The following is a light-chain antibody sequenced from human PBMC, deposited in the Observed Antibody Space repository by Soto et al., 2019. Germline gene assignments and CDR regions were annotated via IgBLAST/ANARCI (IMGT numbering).Light chain of an antibody. CDR1: SSNIGSTT. Sequence: QSVLTQPPSASGTPGQRVTISCSGSSSNIGSTTVNWYQQLPGTAPKLLIYSNNQRPSGVPDRFSGSKSGTSASLAISGLQSEDEAHYYCATWDDSLNDVLFGGGTQLNVL. J-gene: IGLJ2*01. CDR2: SNN. CDR3: ATWDDSLNDVL. V-gene: IGLV1-44*01.